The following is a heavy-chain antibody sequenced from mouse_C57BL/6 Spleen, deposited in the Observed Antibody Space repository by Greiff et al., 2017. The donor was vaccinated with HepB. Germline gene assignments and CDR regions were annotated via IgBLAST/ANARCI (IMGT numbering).Heavy chain of an antibody. D-gene: IGHD2-1*01. CDR3: AREGSTMVKRAWFAY. CDR2: IYPGDGDT. J-gene: IGHJ3*01. Sequence: VQLQQSGPELVEPGASVKISCKASGYAFSSSWMNWVKQRPGKGLEWIGRIYPGDGDTNYNGKFKGKATLTADKSSSTAYMQLSSLTSEDSAVYFCAREGSTMVKRAWFAYWGQGTLVTVSA. CDR1: GYAFSSSW. V-gene: IGHV1-82*01.